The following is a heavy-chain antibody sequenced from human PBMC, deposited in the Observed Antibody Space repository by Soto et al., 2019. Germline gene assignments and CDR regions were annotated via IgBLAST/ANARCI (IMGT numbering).Heavy chain of an antibody. Sequence: PSETLSLTCIISGASVSDSLSYWGWIRQPPGKRPEWIGNIYFSGITSYNPSLKRRVTISVDTSKNQFSLDLSSVTAAETAMYYCARYHYGAYRYFFTHWGQGNPVTVSS. CDR2: IYFSGIT. CDR3: ARYHYGAYRYFFTH. V-gene: IGHV4-39*01. CDR1: GASVSDSLSY. J-gene: IGHJ1*01. D-gene: IGHD5-18*01.